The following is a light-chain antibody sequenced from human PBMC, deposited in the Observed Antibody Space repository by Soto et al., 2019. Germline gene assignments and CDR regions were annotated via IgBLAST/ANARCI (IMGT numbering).Light chain of an antibody. J-gene: IGKJ1*01. CDR2: GAS. CDR1: QSVSSK. CDR3: QQYNSWLWT. Sequence: EIVLTQSPATLSLSPGEGATLSCRASQSVSSKLAWYQQKPGQAPRLLIYGASTRATGIPARFSGSGSGTEFTLIISSLQSEDSAVYYCQQYNSWLWTFGQGTKV. V-gene: IGKV3-15*01.